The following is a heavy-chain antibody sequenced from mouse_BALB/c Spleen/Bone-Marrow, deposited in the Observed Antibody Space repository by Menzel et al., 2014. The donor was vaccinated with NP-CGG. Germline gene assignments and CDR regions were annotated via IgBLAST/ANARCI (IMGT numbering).Heavy chain of an antibody. CDR3: ARYDYGVYFDY. CDR2: IDPANGNT. D-gene: IGHD2-4*01. V-gene: IGHV14-3*02. Sequence: EVQLQESGAEVVKPGASVKLSCTASGFNIKDTYMHWVKQRPEQGLEWIGRIDPANGNTKYDPKFQGKTTITADTSSNTAYLRLSSLTSEDTAVYYCARYDYGVYFDYWGQGTTLTVSS. J-gene: IGHJ2*01. CDR1: GFNIKDTY.